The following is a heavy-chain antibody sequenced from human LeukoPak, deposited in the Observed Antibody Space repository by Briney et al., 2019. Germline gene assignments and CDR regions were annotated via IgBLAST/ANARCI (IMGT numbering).Heavy chain of an antibody. CDR1: GGSFSGYY. CDR2: INHSGST. J-gene: IGHJ4*02. V-gene: IGHV4-34*01. D-gene: IGHD6-13*01. CDR3: ARLNSSSWKFDY. Sequence: SETLSLTCAVYGGSFSGYYWSWIRQPPGKGLEWIGEINHSGSTNYNPSLKSRVTISVDTSKNQFSLKLSSVTAADTAVYYCARLNSSSWKFDYWGQETLVTVSS.